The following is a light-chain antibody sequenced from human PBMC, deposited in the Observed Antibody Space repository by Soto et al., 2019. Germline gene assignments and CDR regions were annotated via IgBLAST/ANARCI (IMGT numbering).Light chain of an antibody. CDR2: DAS. CDR3: QQRSNWLPIT. V-gene: IGKV3-11*01. Sequence: PGERATLSCRASQSVSSYLAWYQQKPGQAPRLLIYDASNRATGIPARFSGSGSGTDFTLTISSLEPEDFAVYYCQQRSNWLPITFGQGTRLEIK. J-gene: IGKJ5*01. CDR1: QSVSSY.